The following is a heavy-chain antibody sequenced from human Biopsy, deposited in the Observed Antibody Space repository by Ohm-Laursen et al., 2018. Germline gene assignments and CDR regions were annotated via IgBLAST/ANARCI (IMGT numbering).Heavy chain of an antibody. J-gene: IGHJ6*02. CDR3: ARAYYYGAGSFYSPWMEV. Sequence: GTLSLTCTVSGASVNTFDFYWAWLRQPPGKGLEWIGYIFYSGTTKYNPSLQRRVRLSLDTANNQFSLTLRSVSAADTATYYCARAYYYGAGSFYSPWMEVWGQGTTVSVS. V-gene: IGHV4-61*08. CDR1: GASVNTFDFY. CDR2: IFYSGTT. D-gene: IGHD3-10*01.